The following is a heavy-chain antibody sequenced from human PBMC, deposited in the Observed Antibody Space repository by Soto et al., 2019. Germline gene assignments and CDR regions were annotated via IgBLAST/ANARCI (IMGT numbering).Heavy chain of an antibody. D-gene: IGHD3-10*01. J-gene: IGHJ5*02. CDR3: ARVPGSYPIVIAP. CDR1: GDSINSYTYY. V-gene: IGHV4-39*01. CDR2: IYYSGTT. Sequence: SSETLSLTCTVSGDSINSYTYYWGWIRQPPGKGLEWIASIYYSGTTYYNPSLQSRVTISVDTSKNQFSLKLSSVTAADTAVYYCARVPGSYPIVIAPWGQGTLVTVSS.